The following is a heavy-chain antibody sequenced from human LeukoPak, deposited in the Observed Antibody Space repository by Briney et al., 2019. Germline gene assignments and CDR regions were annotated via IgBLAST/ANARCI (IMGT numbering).Heavy chain of an antibody. Sequence: SETLSLTCVVSGGSLSTHHWSWIRQSPGRGLEWIGYISDSGSTNYNPSLKSRVTISVDTSKNQFSLMPSSVTAADTAVYYCARGYDSSAYYPFNYWGQGTLVTVSS. V-gene: IGHV4-59*11. D-gene: IGHD3-22*01. J-gene: IGHJ4*02. CDR3: ARGYDSSAYYPFNY. CDR1: GGSLSTHH. CDR2: ISDSGST.